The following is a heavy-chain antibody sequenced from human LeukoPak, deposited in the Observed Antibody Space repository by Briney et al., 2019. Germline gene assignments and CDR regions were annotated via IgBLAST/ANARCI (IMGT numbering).Heavy chain of an antibody. V-gene: IGHV3-48*03. D-gene: IGHD1-26*01. CDR2: ITSSGTTI. J-gene: IGHJ4*02. CDR1: GFIFSSYE. Sequence: PGGSLRLSCAASGFIFSSYEMNWVRQAPGKGLEWVSYITSSGTTIYYADSVKGRFTISRDNAKNSLYLQMDSRRAEDTAVYYCARDTRWELLDYWGQGTLVTVSS. CDR3: ARDTRWELLDY.